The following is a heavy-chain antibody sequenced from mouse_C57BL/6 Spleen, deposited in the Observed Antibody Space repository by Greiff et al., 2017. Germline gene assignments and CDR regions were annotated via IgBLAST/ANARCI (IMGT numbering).Heavy chain of an antibody. Sequence: EVQGVESGGGLVKPGGSLKLSCAASGFTFSDYGMHWVRQAPEKGLEWVAYISSGSSTIYYADTVKGRSTISMDNAKNTLFLQMTSLRSEDTAMYYCARGCYVDYYAMDYWGQGTTVTVA. J-gene: IGHJ4*01. CDR2: ISSGSSTI. V-gene: IGHV5-17*01. CDR1: GFTFSDYG. CDR3: ARGCYVDYYAMDY. D-gene: IGHD1-1*02.